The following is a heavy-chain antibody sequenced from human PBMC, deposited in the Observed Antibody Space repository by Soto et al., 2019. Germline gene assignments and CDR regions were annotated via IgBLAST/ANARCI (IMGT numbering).Heavy chain of an antibody. Sequence: GASVKVSCKASGGTFSSYAISWVRQAPGQGLEWMGGIIPIFGTANYAQKFQGRVTITADESTSTAYMELSSLRSEDTAVYYCARIPAANHNWFDPWGQGTLVTVSS. J-gene: IGHJ5*02. D-gene: IGHD2-2*01. CDR3: ARIPAANHNWFDP. CDR1: GGTFSSYA. CDR2: IIPIFGTA. V-gene: IGHV1-69*13.